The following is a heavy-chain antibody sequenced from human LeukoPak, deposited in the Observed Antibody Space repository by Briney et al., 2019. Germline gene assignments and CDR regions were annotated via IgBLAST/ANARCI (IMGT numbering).Heavy chain of an antibody. D-gene: IGHD1-14*01. CDR2: INHSGST. Sequence: SETLSLTCAVYGGSFSGYYWSWIRQPPGKGLEWIGEINHSGSTSYKSSLKSRVTISVDTSKNQFSLNLSSVTAADTAVYYCARAPGGNPTTHYFDYWGQGTLVTVSS. V-gene: IGHV4-34*01. J-gene: IGHJ4*02. CDR1: GGSFSGYY. CDR3: ARAPGGNPTTHYFDY.